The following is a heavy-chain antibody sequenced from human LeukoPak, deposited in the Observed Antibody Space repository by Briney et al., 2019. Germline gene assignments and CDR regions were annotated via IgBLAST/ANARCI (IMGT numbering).Heavy chain of an antibody. Sequence: GGSLRLSCAASGFTFSSYGMHWVRQAPGKGLEWVAFIRYDGSNKYYADSVKGRFTISRDNSKNTLFLQMNSLRAEDTAVYYCARGVVISHWFDPWGQGTLVTVSS. CDR2: IRYDGSNK. V-gene: IGHV3-30*02. CDR1: GFTFSSYG. CDR3: ARGVVISHWFDP. J-gene: IGHJ5*02. D-gene: IGHD3-3*01.